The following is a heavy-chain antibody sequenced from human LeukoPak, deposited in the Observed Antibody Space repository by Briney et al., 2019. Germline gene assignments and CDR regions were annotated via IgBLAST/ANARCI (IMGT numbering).Heavy chain of an antibody. D-gene: IGHD3-22*01. V-gene: IGHV3-30*01. J-gene: IGHJ6*03. CDR1: GFTSSGYA. CDR2: VSYDGYNK. CDR3: ARGGMYDSYYFFYMDV. Sequence: PETSLRLSCAASGFTSSGYAVHWVRQAPGKGLQWVATVSYDGYNKYYADSLKGRFTISRENSKNTLWLQMNSLRAEDTAVYYCARGGMYDSYYFFYMDVWGKGTTVTVSS.